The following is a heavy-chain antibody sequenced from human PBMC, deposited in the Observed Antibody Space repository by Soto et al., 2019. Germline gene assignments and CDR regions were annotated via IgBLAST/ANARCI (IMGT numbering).Heavy chain of an antibody. CDR3: ARGPTTIYYYYMDV. D-gene: IGHD4-4*01. Sequence: EVQLVESGGGLVKPGGSLRLSCAASGFTFSSYSMNWVRQAPGKGLELVSSISSSSSYIYYADSVKGRFTISRDNAKNSLYLQMNSLRAEDTAVYYCARGPTTIYYYYMDVWGKGTTVTVSS. CDR1: GFTFSSYS. V-gene: IGHV3-21*01. CDR2: ISSSSSYI. J-gene: IGHJ6*03.